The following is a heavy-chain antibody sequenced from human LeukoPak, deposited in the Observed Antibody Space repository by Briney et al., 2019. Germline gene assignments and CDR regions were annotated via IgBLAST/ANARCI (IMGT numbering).Heavy chain of an antibody. D-gene: IGHD4/OR15-4a*01. CDR3: AGGIYGDPVAFDY. J-gene: IGHJ4*02. Sequence: HSGGSLRLSCAASGFTFSSYWMHWVGQAPGRGRVWVSRIHSDESRTNYADSVTGRLTISRDNAKNPVYLQMNSLRNADTAVYYCAGGIYGDPVAFDYWGQGTLVTVSS. V-gene: IGHV3-74*01. CDR2: IHSDESRT. CDR1: GFTFSSYW.